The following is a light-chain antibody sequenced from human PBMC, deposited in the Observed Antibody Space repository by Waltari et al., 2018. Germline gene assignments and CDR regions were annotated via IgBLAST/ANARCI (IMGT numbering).Light chain of an antibody. CDR2: GAS. CDR1: QSVSSY. CDR3: QQRSNWPLT. J-gene: IGKJ4*01. V-gene: IGKV3-11*01. Sequence: IVLTLSPDTLSLSPGERATLSCRASQSVSSYLAWYQQQRGQAPRLLIYGASNRATGIPARFSGSGSGTDFTLTISTLEPEDFAVYYCQQRSNWPLTFGGGTKVEIK.